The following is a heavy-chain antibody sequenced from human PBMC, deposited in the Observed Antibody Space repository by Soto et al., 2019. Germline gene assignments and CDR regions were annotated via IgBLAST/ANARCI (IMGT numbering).Heavy chain of an antibody. CDR3: ARVLPTIMITFGGVKAFDI. Sequence: PGGSLRLSCAASGFTFSSYSMNWVRQAPGKGLEWVSSISSSSSYIYYADSVKGRFTISRDNAKNSLYLQMNSLRAEDTAVYYCARVLPTIMITFGGVKAFDIWGQGTMVTVSS. CDR2: ISSSSSYI. V-gene: IGHV3-21*01. J-gene: IGHJ3*02. CDR1: GFTFSSYS. D-gene: IGHD3-16*01.